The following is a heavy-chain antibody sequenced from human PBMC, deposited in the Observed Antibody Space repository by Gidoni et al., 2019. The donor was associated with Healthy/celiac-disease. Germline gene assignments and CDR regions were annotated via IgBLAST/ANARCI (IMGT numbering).Heavy chain of an antibody. D-gene: IGHD5-18*01. V-gene: IGHV1-18*01. J-gene: IGHJ4*02. CDR3: ERDSVDTARVIDY. CDR2: ISAYNGHT. Sequence: VQLVQSGAEVKKPGASLKVSCKASGYTITSSGISWVRQAPGQGLELMGWISAYNGHTNYAQKLQGRVTMTTDTSTSTAYMKLKSRRSDDTAVYDCERDSVDTARVIDYWGRGTLVTVSA. CDR1: GYTITSSG.